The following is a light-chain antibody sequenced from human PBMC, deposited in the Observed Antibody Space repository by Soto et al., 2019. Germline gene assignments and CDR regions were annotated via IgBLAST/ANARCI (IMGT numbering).Light chain of an antibody. CDR1: QSVSSNY. CDR2: GAS. J-gene: IGKJ5*01. V-gene: IGKV3-20*01. CDR3: QQYGSSPIT. Sequence: EVVLTQSTGTLSLSPGERATLSCRASQSVSSNYLAWFQQKPGQAPGLLIYGASSRATGIPGSFNGSGSGTDFTLTISRLEPEDFAVYYCQQYGSSPITFGPGTRLEIK.